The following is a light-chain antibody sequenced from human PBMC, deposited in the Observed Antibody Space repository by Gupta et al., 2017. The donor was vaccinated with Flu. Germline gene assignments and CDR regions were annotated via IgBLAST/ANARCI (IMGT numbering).Light chain of an antibody. J-gene: IGLJ1*01. Sequence: QSALTQPRSVSGSPGQSVTISCTGTSSDVGGYNYVSWYQHHPGKAPKLMIYDVSKRPSGVPDRFSGSKSGNTASLTISELQADDEADYYCCSYAGSFYVFGTGTKVTVL. CDR2: DVS. CDR3: CSYAGSFYV. CDR1: SSDVGGYNY. V-gene: IGLV2-11*01.